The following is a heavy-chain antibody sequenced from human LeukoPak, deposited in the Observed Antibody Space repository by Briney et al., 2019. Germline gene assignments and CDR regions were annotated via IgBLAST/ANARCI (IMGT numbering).Heavy chain of an antibody. Sequence: PETLSLTCTVSGGSISSYYWSWIRQPPGKGLEWIGYIYYSGSTNYNPSLKSRVTISVDTSKNQFSLKLSSVTAADTAVYYCASSTRSRNYYYYGMDVWGQGTTVTVSS. CDR2: IYYSGST. CDR1: GGSISSYY. D-gene: IGHD2-2*01. CDR3: ASSTRSRNYYYYGMDV. V-gene: IGHV4-59*08. J-gene: IGHJ6*02.